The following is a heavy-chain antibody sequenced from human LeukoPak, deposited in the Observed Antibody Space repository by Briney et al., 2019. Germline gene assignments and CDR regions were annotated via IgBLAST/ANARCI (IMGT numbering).Heavy chain of an antibody. V-gene: IGHV1-18*01. Sequence: ASVKVSCKATGYTFTSYAMNWVRQAPGQGLEWVGWINAYNCNTNYAQKLQGRVTMTTDTSTSTAYMEMRSLRSDDTAVYNCAREEMATSAFDYWGQGTLVTVSS. D-gene: IGHD5-24*01. J-gene: IGHJ4*02. CDR2: INAYNCNT. CDR1: GYTFTSYA. CDR3: AREEMATSAFDY.